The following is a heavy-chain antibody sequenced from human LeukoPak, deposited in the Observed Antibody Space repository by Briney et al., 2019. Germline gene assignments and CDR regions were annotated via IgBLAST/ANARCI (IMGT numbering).Heavy chain of an antibody. CDR1: GFTFSSYS. D-gene: IGHD3-10*01. Sequence: AGGSLRLSCAASGFTFSSYSMNWVRQAPGKGLEWVSSISSSSSYIYYADSVKGRFTISRDNSKNTLYLQMNSLRAEDTAVYYCARLFYGWGNTKNWFDPWGQGSLVTVSS. J-gene: IGHJ5*02. CDR2: ISSSSSYI. V-gene: IGHV3-21*04. CDR3: ARLFYGWGNTKNWFDP.